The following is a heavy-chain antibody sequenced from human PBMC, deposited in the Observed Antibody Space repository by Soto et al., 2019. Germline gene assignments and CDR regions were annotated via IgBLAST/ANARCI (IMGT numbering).Heavy chain of an antibody. CDR1: GFSLSTSGVG. D-gene: IGHD3-9*01. J-gene: IGHJ5*02. V-gene: IGHV2-5*02. CDR3: AHRVIWRPFDWSLGWFDP. Sequence: QITLKESGPTLVKPTQTLTLTCTFSGFSLSTSGVGVGWIRQPPGKALEGLELIYWDDDKRYSPSLKNRLTIFKDTAKNLVILIMTNMDPVDTATYYCAHRVIWRPFDWSLGWFDPWGQGTLVTVSS. CDR2: IYWDDDK.